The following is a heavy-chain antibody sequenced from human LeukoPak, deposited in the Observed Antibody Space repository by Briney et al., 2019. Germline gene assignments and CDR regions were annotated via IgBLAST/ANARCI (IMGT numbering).Heavy chain of an antibody. Sequence: GGSLRLSCSASGFTFSSFAMFWVRQAPGKGLEYVSGISSNGGRTNYADSVKARFTISRDNSKVTLYLQMTSLRPEDTAIYYCVKDPSGNYFYFDYWGQGTLVTVSS. CDR2: ISSNGGRT. V-gene: IGHV3-64D*09. CDR3: VKDPSGNYFYFDY. D-gene: IGHD1-26*01. CDR1: GFTFSSFA. J-gene: IGHJ4*02.